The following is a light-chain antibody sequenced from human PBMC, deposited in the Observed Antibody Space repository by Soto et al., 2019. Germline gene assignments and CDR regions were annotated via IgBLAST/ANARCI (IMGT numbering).Light chain of an antibody. CDR2: GAS. J-gene: IGKJ1*01. Sequence: DIHMTQSPSSLSASFGDTVTITFRASQNIDMYLNWYQQKPGKAPRVLISGASNLQSGVPSRFSGSGSGTDFTLTISSLQSEDFASYFCQHTFNSPPWTFGQGTKVDIK. CDR1: QNIDMY. CDR3: QHTFNSPPWT. V-gene: IGKV1-39*01.